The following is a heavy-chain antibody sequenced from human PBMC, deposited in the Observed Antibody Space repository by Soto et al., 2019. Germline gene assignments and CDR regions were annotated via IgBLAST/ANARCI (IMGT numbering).Heavy chain of an antibody. CDR2: TSSSSSYI. J-gene: IGHJ6*02. CDR1: GFTFSTYS. Sequence: GGSLRLSCAASGFTFSTYSMNWVRQAPGTGLEWVSSTSSSSSYIDYADSVKGRFTISRDNAKNALYLQMNSLRAEDTAVYYCARALKICSSSSCYDLGMDVWGQGTTVTV. CDR3: ARALKICSSSSCYDLGMDV. V-gene: IGHV3-21*01. D-gene: IGHD2-2*01.